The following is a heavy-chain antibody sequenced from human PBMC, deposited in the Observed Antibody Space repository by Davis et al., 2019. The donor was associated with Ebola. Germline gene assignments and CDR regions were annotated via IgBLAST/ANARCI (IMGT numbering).Heavy chain of an antibody. V-gene: IGHV3-33*01. CDR3: ARDGNYYDSNGYGDV. Sequence: GGSLRLSCAASGFTFSSYGMHWVRQAPGKGLEWVAVIWYDGSNKYYADSVKGRFTISRDNSKNTLYLQMNSLRAEDTAVYYCARDGNYYDSNGYGDVWGQGTTVTVSS. CDR2: IWYDGSNK. D-gene: IGHD3-22*01. J-gene: IGHJ6*02. CDR1: GFTFSSYG.